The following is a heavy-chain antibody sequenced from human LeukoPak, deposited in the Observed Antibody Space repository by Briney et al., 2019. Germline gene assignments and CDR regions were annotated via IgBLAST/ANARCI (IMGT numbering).Heavy chain of an antibody. CDR2: ISDRGKT. J-gene: IGHJ4*02. Sequence: PGGSLRLSCVASGITFSSYDMSWVRQAPGKGLEWISAISDRGKTDYADSVKGRFTISRDNSKNTLYLQLSSLRADDTAIYYCAKSEWLGYYFDYWGQGTLVTVSS. CDR1: GITFSSYD. V-gene: IGHV3-23*01. D-gene: IGHD6-19*01. CDR3: AKSEWLGYYFDY.